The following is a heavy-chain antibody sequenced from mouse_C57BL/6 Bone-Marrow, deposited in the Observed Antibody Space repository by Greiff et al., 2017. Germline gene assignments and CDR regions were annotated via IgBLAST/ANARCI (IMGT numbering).Heavy chain of an antibody. CDR2: IYPSDSET. CDR1: GYTFTSYW. J-gene: IGHJ4*01. V-gene: IGHV1-61*01. Sequence: QVQLQQPGAELVRPGSSVKLSCKASGYTFTSYWMDWVKQRPGQGLEWIGNIYPSDSETHYNQKFKDKATLTVDKSSSTAYMQLSSLTSEDSAVYYCARARRPLATGAMDYWGQGTSVTVSS. CDR3: ARARRPLATGAMDY. D-gene: IGHD6-1*01.